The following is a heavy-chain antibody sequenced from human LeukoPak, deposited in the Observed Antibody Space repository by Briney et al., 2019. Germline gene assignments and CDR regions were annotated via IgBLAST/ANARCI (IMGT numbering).Heavy chain of an antibody. CDR1: GDSVSSDSAA. J-gene: IGHJ6*02. Sequence: SQTLSLTCAISGDSVSSDSAAWNWIRQSPSRGLEWLARTYFRSKWYYDYALAVKGRITINPDTSKNQFSLQLNSVTPEDTAVYYCARSRVRFLEWFPEVFYYGMDVWGQGTTVTVSS. CDR2: TYFRSKWYY. V-gene: IGHV6-1*01. CDR3: ARSRVRFLEWFPEVFYYGMDV. D-gene: IGHD3-3*01.